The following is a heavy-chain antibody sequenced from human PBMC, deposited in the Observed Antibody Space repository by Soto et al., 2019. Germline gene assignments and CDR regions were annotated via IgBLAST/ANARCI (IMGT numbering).Heavy chain of an antibody. CDR3: AREVPGGSYLDYYYYGMDV. CDR2: TYYRSKWYN. J-gene: IGHJ6*02. V-gene: IGHV6-1*01. CDR1: GDRVSSNSAA. Sequence: SQTLSLTCAISGDRVSSNSAAWNWIRQSPSRGLEWLGRTYYRSKWYNDYAVSVKSRITINPDTSKNQFSLQLNSVTPEDTAVYYCAREVPGGSYLDYYYYGMDVWGQGTTVTVSS. D-gene: IGHD1-26*01.